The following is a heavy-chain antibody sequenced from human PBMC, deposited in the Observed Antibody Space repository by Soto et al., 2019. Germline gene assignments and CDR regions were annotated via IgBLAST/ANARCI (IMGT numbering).Heavy chain of an antibody. CDR3: ARGVRYPYYYYYIDV. CDR2: ISHDGKHK. V-gene: IGHV3-30*03. CDR1: GVTFSNYG. D-gene: IGHD1-1*01. Sequence: GGSLRLSCAASGVTFSNYGMHWVRQAPGKGLEWVAVISHDGKHKYYADSVKGRFTISRDVSKNTLDLEMNSLRVEDTALYYCARGVRYPYYYYYIDVWGNGTTVTVSS. J-gene: IGHJ6*03.